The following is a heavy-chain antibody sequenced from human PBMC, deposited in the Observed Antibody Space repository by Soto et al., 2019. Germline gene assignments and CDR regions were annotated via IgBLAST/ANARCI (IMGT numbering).Heavy chain of an antibody. CDR1: GFTFSSYG. Sequence: VQLVESGGGVVQPGRSLRLSCAASGFTFSSYGMHWVRQAPGKGLEWVAVIWYDGSNKYYADSVKGRFTISRDNSKNTLYLQMNSLRAEDTAVYYCARGGPGSYPNYYYYGMDVWGQGTTVTVSS. CDR3: ARGGPGSYPNYYYYGMDV. D-gene: IGHD3-10*01. CDR2: IWYDGSNK. J-gene: IGHJ6*02. V-gene: IGHV3-33*01.